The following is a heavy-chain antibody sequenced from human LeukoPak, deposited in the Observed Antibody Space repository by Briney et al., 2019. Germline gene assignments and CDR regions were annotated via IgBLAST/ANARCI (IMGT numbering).Heavy chain of an antibody. CDR2: INPNSGGT. V-gene: IGHV1-2*02. CDR3: ARFPTRGSGFWLEPVDNNWFDP. CDR1: GYTFTGYY. J-gene: IGHJ5*02. D-gene: IGHD3-10*01. Sequence: ASVKVSCKASGYTFTGYYMHWVRQAPGQGLEWMGWINPNSGGTNYAQKFQGRVTMTRDTSISTAYMELSRLRSDDTAVYYCARFPTRGSGFWLEPVDNNWFDPWGQGTLVTVSS.